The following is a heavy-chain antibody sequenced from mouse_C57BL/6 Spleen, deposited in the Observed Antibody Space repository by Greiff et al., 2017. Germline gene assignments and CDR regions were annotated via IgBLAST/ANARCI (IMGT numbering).Heavy chain of an antibody. Sequence: VQLQQSGPELVKPGASVKLSCKASGYTFTSYYINWVKQRPGQGLEWIGRIYPRDGSTNYNEKFKGKATLTVATSSSTAYMELRSLTSEDSAVYFCARGYNNGSSPRDDWGQGTSVTVSS. D-gene: IGHD1-1*01. J-gene: IGHJ4*01. CDR1: GYTFTSYY. CDR3: ARGYNNGSSPRDD. CDR2: IYPRDGST. V-gene: IGHV1-85*01.